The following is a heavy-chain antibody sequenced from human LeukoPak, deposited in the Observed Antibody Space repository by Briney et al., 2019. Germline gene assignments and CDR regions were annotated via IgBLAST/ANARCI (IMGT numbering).Heavy chain of an antibody. CDR1: GGSISSSSYY. V-gene: IGHV4-39*01. CDR3: ARTYYYGSGNFDY. Sequence: PSETLSLTCSVSGGSISSSSYYWGWIRQSPGKGLEWIGSIYYSGSTYYNPSLKSRVTISVDTSKNQFSLKLSSVTAADTAVYYCARTYYYGSGNFDYWGQGTLVTVSS. J-gene: IGHJ4*02. D-gene: IGHD3-10*01. CDR2: IYYSGST.